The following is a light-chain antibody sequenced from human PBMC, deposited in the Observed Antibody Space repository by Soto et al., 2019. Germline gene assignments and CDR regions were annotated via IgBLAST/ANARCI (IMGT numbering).Light chain of an antibody. CDR2: EVS. Sequence: QSALTQPASVSGSPGQSITISCTGTGSDVGSYKYVSWYQKHPGKGPKLMIYEVSYRPSGVSDRFSGSKSGNTASLTISGLQAEDESDYYCFSYTSSNTYVFGTGTKLTVL. CDR1: GSDVGSYKY. J-gene: IGLJ1*01. CDR3: FSYTSSNTYV. V-gene: IGLV2-14*03.